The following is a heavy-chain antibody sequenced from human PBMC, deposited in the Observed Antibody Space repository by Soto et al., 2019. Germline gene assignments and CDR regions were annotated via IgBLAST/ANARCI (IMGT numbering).Heavy chain of an antibody. CDR3: ARDSHRGGNSEIGTYYYYYGMDV. D-gene: IGHD4-4*01. V-gene: IGHV4-31*03. J-gene: IGHJ6*02. Sequence: SETLSLTCTVSGGSISSGGYYWSWIRRHPGKGLEWIGYIYYSGSTYYNPSLKSRVTISVDTSKNQFSLKLSSVTAADTAVYYCARDSHRGGNSEIGTYYYYYGMDVWGQGTTVTVSS. CDR2: IYYSGST. CDR1: GGSISSGGYY.